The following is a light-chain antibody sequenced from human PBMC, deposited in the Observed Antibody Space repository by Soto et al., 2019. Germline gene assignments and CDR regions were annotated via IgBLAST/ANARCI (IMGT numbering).Light chain of an antibody. V-gene: IGLV2-11*01. CDR2: DVS. J-gene: IGLJ1*01. CDR3: CSYAGSYTHYV. CDR1: NSDVGGYNY. Sequence: QSALTQPRSVSGSPGQSVTISCTGTNSDVGGYNYVSWYQQHPGKAPKLMIYDVSKRPSGVPDRFSGSKSGNTASLTISGLQAEDEADYYCCSYAGSYTHYVFGTGTKLTV.